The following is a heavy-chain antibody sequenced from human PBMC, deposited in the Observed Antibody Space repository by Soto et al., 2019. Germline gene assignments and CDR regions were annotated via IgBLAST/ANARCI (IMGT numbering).Heavy chain of an antibody. Sequence: PSETLSLTCAVSGGSISSTTYFWGWIRQPPGKGLEWLGRIYYSGSTYDNPSLKSRVTISVDTSKNQFSLKLSFVTAADTAVYYCARLYYDSRGYYWFDPWGQGTLVTFSS. CDR2: IYYSGST. CDR1: GGSISSTTYF. V-gene: IGHV4-39*01. D-gene: IGHD3-22*01. J-gene: IGHJ5*02. CDR3: ARLYYDSRGYYWFDP.